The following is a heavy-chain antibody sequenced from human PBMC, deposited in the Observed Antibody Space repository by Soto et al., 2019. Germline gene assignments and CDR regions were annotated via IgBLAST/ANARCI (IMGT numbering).Heavy chain of an antibody. V-gene: IGHV3-33*01. J-gene: IGHJ4*02. Sequence: GGSLRLSCAASGFTFSSYGMHWVRQAPGKGLEWVAVIWYDGSNKYYADSVKGRFTISRDNSKNTLYLQMNSLRAEDTALYYCARDRGLWFGELTFDYWGQGTLVTVSS. D-gene: IGHD3-10*01. CDR2: IWYDGSNK. CDR1: GFTFSSYG. CDR3: ARDRGLWFGELTFDY.